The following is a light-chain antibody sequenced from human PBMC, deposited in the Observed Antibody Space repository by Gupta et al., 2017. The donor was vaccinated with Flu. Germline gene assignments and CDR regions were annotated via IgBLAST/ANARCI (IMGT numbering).Light chain of an antibody. CDR1: QSISSY. CDR3: QQSYSTPQT. J-gene: IGKJ1*01. CDR2: GAS. V-gene: IGKV1-39*01. Sequence: PSSLSASVGDRVTITCRASQSISSYLNWYQQKPGKAPNLLIYGASILQSGVPSRFSGSGSGTDFTLTISSLQPEDFATYYCQQSYSTPQTFGQGTKVEIK.